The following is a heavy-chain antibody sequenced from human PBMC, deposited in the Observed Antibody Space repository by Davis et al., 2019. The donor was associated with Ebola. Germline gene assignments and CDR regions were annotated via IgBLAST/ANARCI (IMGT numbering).Heavy chain of an antibody. CDR3: ARTDYDDSMYYYYGMDV. D-gene: IGHD3-22*01. V-gene: IGHV1-18*01. Sequence: ASVQDSCKASGYIPISYGISWVRQAPGQGVEWMGWTSAYNGNTNYEQKLQGRATMTTDTYTSTAYMELRSLRSDDTAVYYCARTDYDDSMYYYYGMDVWGQGTTVTVSS. CDR2: TSAYNGNT. CDR1: GYIPISYG. J-gene: IGHJ6*02.